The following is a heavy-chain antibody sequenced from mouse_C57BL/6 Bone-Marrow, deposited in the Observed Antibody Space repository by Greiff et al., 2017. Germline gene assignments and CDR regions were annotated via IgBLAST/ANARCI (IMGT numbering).Heavy chain of an antibody. CDR2: ISSGGSYT. CDR3: ARPMRSVGGDY. Sequence: EVQVVESGGDLVKPGGSLKLSCAASGFTFSSYGMSWVRQTPDQRLEWVATISSGGSYTNYPDSVKGRFTISRDNAKNTLCLQMSGLKSEDTAMYYCARPMRSVGGDYWGKGTTLTVSS. D-gene: IGHD4-1*01. J-gene: IGHJ2*01. CDR1: GFTFSSYG. V-gene: IGHV5-6*01.